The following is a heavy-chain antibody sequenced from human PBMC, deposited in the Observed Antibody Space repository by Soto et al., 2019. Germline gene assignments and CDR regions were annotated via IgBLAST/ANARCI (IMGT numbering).Heavy chain of an antibody. Sequence: QVQLQESGPGLVKLSETLFLTCTVSGGSISSYYWSWIRQPAGKGLEWIGRIYTSGSTNYCPSLKSRVTMSVDTSKNQFSLRLSSVTAADTAVYFCARDSGDYQGFDYWGQGTLVTVSS. CDR3: ARDSGDYQGFDY. D-gene: IGHD4-17*01. J-gene: IGHJ4*02. V-gene: IGHV4-4*07. CDR2: IYTSGST. CDR1: GGSISSYY.